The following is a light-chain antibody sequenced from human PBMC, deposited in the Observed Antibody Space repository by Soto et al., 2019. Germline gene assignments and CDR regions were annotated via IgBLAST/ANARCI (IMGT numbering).Light chain of an antibody. Sequence: DIQMTQSPSSLSASVGDRVTITCRASQSISNYLNWYQQKQGKAPKLLIYAASSLQSGVPSRFSGSGSGTDFTLTISSLQPEDFATYFCQQSYSTLWTFGQGTKVEIK. CDR2: AAS. V-gene: IGKV1-39*01. CDR1: QSISNY. CDR3: QQSYSTLWT. J-gene: IGKJ1*01.